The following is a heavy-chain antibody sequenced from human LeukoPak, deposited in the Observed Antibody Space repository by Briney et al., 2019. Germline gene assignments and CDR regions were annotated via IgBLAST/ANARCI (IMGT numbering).Heavy chain of an antibody. V-gene: IGHV3-48*01. Sequence: GGSLRLSCAASGFTFSMFSMNWVRQAPGKGLEWISYISSSSSTIHYADSVKGRFTISRDNAKKSLYLQMSSLRAEDTALFFCVRDSYCGGDCYRLHDLWGQGTLVAVSS. J-gene: IGHJ4*02. CDR2: ISSSSSTI. CDR1: GFTFSMFS. CDR3: VRDSYCGGDCYRLHDL. D-gene: IGHD2-21*02.